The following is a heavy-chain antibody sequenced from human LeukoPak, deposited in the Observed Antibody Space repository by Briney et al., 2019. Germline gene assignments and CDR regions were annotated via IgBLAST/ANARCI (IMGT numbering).Heavy chain of an antibody. J-gene: IGHJ4*02. CDR2: INWNGGTT. V-gene: IGHV3-20*04. CDR1: GFTFNDYG. Sequence: GGSLRLSCAASGFTFNDYGMSWVRQGRGKGLEWVSGINWNGGTTGYADSVRGRFTISRDNAKNSLYLQMNSLRAEDTALYYCARDKHYYDSSNYVWGQGTLVTVSS. CDR3: ARDKHYYDSSNYV. D-gene: IGHD3-22*01.